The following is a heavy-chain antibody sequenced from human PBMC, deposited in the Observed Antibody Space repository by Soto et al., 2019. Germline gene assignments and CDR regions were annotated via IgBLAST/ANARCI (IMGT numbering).Heavy chain of an antibody. CDR3: TRSLGYCSGGSCYQDYYGMDV. J-gene: IGHJ6*02. D-gene: IGHD2-15*01. CDR2: IRSK. Sequence: LRLSCAASGFTFSGSALHWVRHASGKGLEWVGRIRSKDAASVKGRFTISRDDSKNTAYLQINSLKTEDTAVYYCTRSLGYCSGGSCYQDYYGMDVWGQGTTVTVSS. CDR1: GFTFSGSA. V-gene: IGHV3-30-3*01.